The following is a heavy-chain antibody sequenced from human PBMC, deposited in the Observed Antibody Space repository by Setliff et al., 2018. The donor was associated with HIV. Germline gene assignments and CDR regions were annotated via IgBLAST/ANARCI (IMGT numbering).Heavy chain of an antibody. J-gene: IGHJ2*01. CDR1: GFTFSNYE. Sequence: GGSLRLSCAASGFTFSNYEMNWARQAPGKGLEWVSYISSSSSYTHYADSVKGRFTISRDNVKNTLYLQMNSLRAEDTAVYYCARSNLRRYGDPDWYFDLWGRGTLVTVSS. CDR3: ARSNLRRYGDPDWYFDL. D-gene: IGHD4-17*01. CDR2: ISSSSSYT. V-gene: IGHV3-21*01.